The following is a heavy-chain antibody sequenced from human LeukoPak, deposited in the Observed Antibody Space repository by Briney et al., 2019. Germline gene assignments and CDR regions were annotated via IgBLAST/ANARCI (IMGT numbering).Heavy chain of an antibody. J-gene: IGHJ4*02. CDR3: ARGEQFLEWLFGY. V-gene: IGHV1-2*06. CDR1: GYTFTGYY. CDR2: INPNSGGT. Sequence: ASVKASCKSSGYTFTGYYMHWVRQAPGQGLEWMGRINPNSGGTNYAQKFQGRVTMTRDTSISTTYMELSRLRSDDTAVYYCARGEQFLEWLFGYWGQGTLVTVSS. D-gene: IGHD3-3*01.